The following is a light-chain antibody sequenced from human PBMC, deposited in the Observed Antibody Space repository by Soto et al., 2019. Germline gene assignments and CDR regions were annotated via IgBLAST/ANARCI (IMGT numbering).Light chain of an antibody. CDR3: QQRSNWPLT. CDR1: QSVSFY. CDR2: DTS. Sequence: EIVLTQSPATLSLSPGERATLSCRASQSVSFYLGWYQQKPGQAPRLLIYDTSNRATGIPARFSGSGSGTDFTLTISSLEPDDFAVYYCQQRSNWPLTFGGGNKVEIK. V-gene: IGKV3-11*01. J-gene: IGKJ4*01.